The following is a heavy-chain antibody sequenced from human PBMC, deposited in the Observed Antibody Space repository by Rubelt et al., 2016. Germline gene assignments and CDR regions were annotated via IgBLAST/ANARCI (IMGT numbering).Heavy chain of an antibody. CDR3: ARGVLVGVFDY. CDR1: GFTFSSYS. J-gene: IGHJ4*02. CDR2: ISSSSSTI. V-gene: IGHV3-48*01. D-gene: IGHD2-15*01. Sequence: EVQLVESGGGLVQPGGSLRLSCAASGFTFSSYSMNWVRQAPGKGLEWVSYISSSSSTIYYADSVKGRFTISRDNAKKSLYLQMNSLRAEDTAVDYCARGVLVGVFDYWGQGTLVTVSS.